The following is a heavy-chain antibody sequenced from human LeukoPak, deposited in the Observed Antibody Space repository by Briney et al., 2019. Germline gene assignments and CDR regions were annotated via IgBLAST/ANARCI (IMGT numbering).Heavy chain of an antibody. J-gene: IGHJ4*02. V-gene: IGHV1-69*13. D-gene: IGHD3-10*01. CDR3: ARVYGSGSYYPRYFDY. CDR2: IIPIFGTA. CDR1: GGTFSSYA. Sequence: SVKVSCKASGGTFSSYAISWVRQAPGHGHEWVGGIIPIFGTANYAQKFQGRVTITADESTSTAYMELSSLRSEDTAVYYCARVYGSGSYYPRYFDYWGQGTLVTVSS.